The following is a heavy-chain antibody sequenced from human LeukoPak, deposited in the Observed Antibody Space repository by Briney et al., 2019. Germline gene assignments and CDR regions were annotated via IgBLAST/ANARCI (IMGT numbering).Heavy chain of an antibody. D-gene: IGHD2-2*01. CDR1: GFTFSSYS. J-gene: IGHJ6*02. V-gene: IGHV3-21*01. CDR2: ITTTFYT. Sequence: GGSLRLSCAASGFTFSSYSFNWVRQVPGKGLEWVSSITTTFYTYYTDSVKGRFTISRDNAKNSLYLQMISLRAEDTAVYYCARDKCSSTSCYRGYYYYYGMDVWGQGTTVTVSS. CDR3: ARDKCSSTSCYRGYYYYYGMDV.